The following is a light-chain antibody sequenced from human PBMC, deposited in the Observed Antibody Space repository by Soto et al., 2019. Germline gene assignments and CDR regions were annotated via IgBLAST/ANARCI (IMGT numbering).Light chain of an antibody. CDR2: GNS. CDR1: SSNTGAGYD. V-gene: IGLV1-40*01. J-gene: IGLJ2*01. Sequence: QPVLTQPPSVSGAPGQRVTISCTGSSSNTGAGYDVHWYQQLPGTAPKLLIYGNSNRPSGVPDRFSGSKSGTSASLAITGLQAEDEADYYCQSYDSSLSAVVFGGGTQLTVL. CDR3: QSYDSSLSAVV.